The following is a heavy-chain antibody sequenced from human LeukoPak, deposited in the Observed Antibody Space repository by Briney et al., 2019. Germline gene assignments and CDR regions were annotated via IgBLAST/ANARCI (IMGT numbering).Heavy chain of an antibody. D-gene: IGHD3-22*01. CDR1: GYTFTSYG. V-gene: IGHV1-18*01. J-gene: IGHJ6*03. CDR3: ARVRYYDSSGYYYDLDYYYYYMDV. Sequence: ASVKVSCKASGYTFTSYGISWVRQAPGQGLEWMGWISAYNGNTNYAQKLQGRVTMTTDTSTSTAYMELRSLRSDDTAVYYCARVRYYDSSGYYYDLDYYYYYMDVWGKGTTVTVSS. CDR2: ISAYNGNT.